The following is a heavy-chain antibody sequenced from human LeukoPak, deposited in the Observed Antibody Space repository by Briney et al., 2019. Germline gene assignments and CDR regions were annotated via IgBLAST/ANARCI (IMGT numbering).Heavy chain of an antibody. CDR2: INKNGGET. J-gene: IGHJ6*02. D-gene: IGHD3-9*01. CDR1: GFTFSSYV. CDR3: ARGGRGGENVLRYFDWLKEDYYYYGMDV. V-gene: IGHV3-23*01. Sequence: GGSLRLSCAASGFTFSSYVMSWGRQAPGKGLEWVSTINKNGGETYYADSVKGRFTISRDNSRNTLYLQMNSLRSEDTAVYYCARGGRGGENVLRYFDWLKEDYYYYGMDVWGQGTTVTVSS.